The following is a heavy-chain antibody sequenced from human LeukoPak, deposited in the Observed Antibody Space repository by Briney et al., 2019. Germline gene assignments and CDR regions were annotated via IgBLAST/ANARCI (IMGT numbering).Heavy chain of an antibody. CDR1: GFTFSSYS. Sequence: GGSLRLSCAASGFTFSSYSMNWVRQAPGKGLEWVSYISSSSSTIYYADSVKGRFTISRDNAKNSLYLQMNSLRAEDTAVYYCARASRRDAFDIWGQGTMDTVSS. CDR2: ISSSSSTI. V-gene: IGHV3-48*01. CDR3: ARASRRDAFDI. J-gene: IGHJ3*02.